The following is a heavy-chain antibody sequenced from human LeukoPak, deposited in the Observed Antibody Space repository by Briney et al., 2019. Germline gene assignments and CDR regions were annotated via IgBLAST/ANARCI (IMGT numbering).Heavy chain of an antibody. J-gene: IGHJ4*02. V-gene: IGHV4-59*08. CDR2: IYYTGNT. CDR1: GGSINSYY. D-gene: IGHD6-19*01. Sequence: PSETLSLTCTVSGGSINSYYWTLILQPPGRGLEWIGYIYYTGNTNYNPSLKSRVTMSVDTSKNQFSLKLSSVTAADTAVYYCAGIDRAVAATIGYWGQGTLVTVSS. CDR3: AGIDRAVAATIGY.